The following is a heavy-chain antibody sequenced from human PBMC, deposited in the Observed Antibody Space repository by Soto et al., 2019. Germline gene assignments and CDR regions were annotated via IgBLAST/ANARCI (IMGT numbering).Heavy chain of an antibody. D-gene: IGHD6-13*01. J-gene: IGHJ2*01. CDR3: AKWIREQQWTHPYWYFDL. V-gene: IGHV4-39*01. Sequence: QLQLQESSPGVVKPGETLSLTCTLSGDSIISRNSYWGWVRQSPGKGLEWFGSIYHTGSTWYNLSLKSRVTISVDTSRNQFSLNLRSVTAEDTGVYYCAKWIREQQWTHPYWYFDLWGRGTQVTVSS. CDR2: IYHTGST. CDR1: GDSIISRNSY.